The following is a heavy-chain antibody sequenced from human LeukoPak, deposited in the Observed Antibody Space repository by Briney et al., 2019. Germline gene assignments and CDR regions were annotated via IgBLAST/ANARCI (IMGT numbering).Heavy chain of an antibody. Sequence: SETLSLTCTVSGGSISSGSYYWSWIRQPAGKGLEWIGRIYTSGSTNYNPSPKSRVTISVDTSKNQFSLKLSSVTAADTAVYYCASGYYYDSSGYYNLDIWGQGTMVTVSS. CDR1: GGSISSGSYY. CDR2: IYTSGST. V-gene: IGHV4-61*02. J-gene: IGHJ3*02. CDR3: ASGYYYDSSGYYNLDI. D-gene: IGHD3-22*01.